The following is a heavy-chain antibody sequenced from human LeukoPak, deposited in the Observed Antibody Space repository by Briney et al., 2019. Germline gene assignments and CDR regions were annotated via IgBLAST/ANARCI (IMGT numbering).Heavy chain of an antibody. Sequence: GGSLRLSCAASGFTFSNYGMSWVRQAPGKGLEWVSAISGSGGSTYYADSVKGRFTISRDNSKNTLYLQMSSLRSEDTAVYYCASVGSGSYPFDYWGQGTLVTVAS. CDR1: GFTFSNYG. CDR2: ISGSGGST. CDR3: ASVGSGSYPFDY. J-gene: IGHJ4*02. V-gene: IGHV3-23*01. D-gene: IGHD3-10*01.